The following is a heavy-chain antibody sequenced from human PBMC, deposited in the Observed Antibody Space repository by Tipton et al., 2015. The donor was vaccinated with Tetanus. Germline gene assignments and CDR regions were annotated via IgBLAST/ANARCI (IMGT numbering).Heavy chain of an antibody. V-gene: IGHV3-53*01. Sequence: SLRLSCAVSGFSVSRTYMSWVRQAPGKGLGWVSVIYSDGSTYYADSVKGRFTISRDSSENTLYLQMNSLRVEDTAIYYCARAGARGYRDHWGQGALVTVSS. CDR1: GFSVSRTY. CDR2: IYSDGST. D-gene: IGHD5-18*01. J-gene: IGHJ4*02. CDR3: ARAGARGYRDH.